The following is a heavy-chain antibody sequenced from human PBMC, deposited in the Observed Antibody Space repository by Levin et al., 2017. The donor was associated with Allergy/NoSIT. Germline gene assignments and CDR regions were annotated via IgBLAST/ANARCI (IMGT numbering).Heavy chain of an antibody. D-gene: IGHD4-17*01. CDR3: AKDRDDYGDYLFDH. Sequence: HAGGSLRLSCAASGFSFSSYVMSWVRQAPGKGLECVSSISGSGASTKYADSVKGRFTIFRDNSKNTLYLQMNSLRAEDTAVYYCAKDRDDYGDYLFDHWGQGTRVTVSS. CDR2: ISGSGAST. J-gene: IGHJ4*02. CDR1: GFSFSSYV. V-gene: IGHV3-23*01.